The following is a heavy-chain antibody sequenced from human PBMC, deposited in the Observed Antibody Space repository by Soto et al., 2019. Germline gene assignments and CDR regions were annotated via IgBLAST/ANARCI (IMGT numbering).Heavy chain of an antibody. D-gene: IGHD5-18*01. J-gene: IGHJ4*02. V-gene: IGHV4-39*01. Sequence: QLQLQESGPGLVKPSETLSLTCTVSGGSISSGSYYWDWIRQPPGKGLEWIGSFSSSGSTYYNPSHTRRVNISVDPSNNRFSLRLSYVTAADTAVHSCAIQFRYSYGYFVSSYYFDYWGEGTLVTVSS. CDR3: AIQFRYSYGYFVSSYYFDY. CDR1: GGSISSGSYY. CDR2: FSSSGST.